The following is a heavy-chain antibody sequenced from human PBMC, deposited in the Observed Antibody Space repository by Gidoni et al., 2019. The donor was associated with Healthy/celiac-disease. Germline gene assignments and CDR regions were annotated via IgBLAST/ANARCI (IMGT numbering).Heavy chain of an antibody. CDR2: LYYSGST. V-gene: IGHV4-31*03. J-gene: IGHJ4*02. Sequence: QVQLQESGPGLVKPSQTLSLTCPVSGGSISSGGYYWSWIRQHPGTGLELIGYLYYSGSTYYNPSLKSRVTISVDTSKNQFSLKLSSVTAADTAVYYCARAPTIPFLFDYWGQGTLVTVSS. CDR3: ARAPTIPFLFDY. D-gene: IGHD2-2*02. CDR1: GGSISSGGYY.